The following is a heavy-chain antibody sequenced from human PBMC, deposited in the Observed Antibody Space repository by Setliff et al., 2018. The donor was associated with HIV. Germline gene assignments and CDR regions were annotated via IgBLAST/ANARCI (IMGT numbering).Heavy chain of an antibody. V-gene: IGHV3-30-3*01. CDR3: AREEPFWNGYYYTYYFDS. D-gene: IGHD3-3*01. CDR2: VSFEGGNK. Sequence: LRLSCAASTFPFSNYDIQWVRQAPGKGLEWVAFVSFEGGNKYYADSVKGRFTISRDISKNTVYLQMNSLRPEDTAVYYCAREEPFWNGYYYTYYFDSWGQGTLVTVSS. CDR1: TFPFSNYD. J-gene: IGHJ4*02.